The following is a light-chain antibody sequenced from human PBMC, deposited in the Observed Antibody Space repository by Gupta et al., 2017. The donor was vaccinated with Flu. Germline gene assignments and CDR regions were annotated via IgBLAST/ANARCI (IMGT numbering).Light chain of an antibody. Sequence: PFSLSASVGDRVTITCRASQNIIKYLNWYQKKPGKAPNLLIYAASSLQGGVPSRFSGSGSGTDFSLTINSLQPEDFATYYCQQSYTTPWTFGQGTKVEIK. J-gene: IGKJ1*01. CDR3: QQSYTTPWT. CDR1: QNIIKY. V-gene: IGKV1-39*01. CDR2: AAS.